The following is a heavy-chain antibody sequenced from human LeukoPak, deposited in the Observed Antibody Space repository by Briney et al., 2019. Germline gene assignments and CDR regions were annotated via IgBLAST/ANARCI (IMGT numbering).Heavy chain of an antibody. D-gene: IGHD3-10*01. V-gene: IGHV1-46*01. CDR3: ARVLYGSGSYYHFDY. CDR1: GYTFTSYY. CDR2: INPSGGST. Sequence: ASVKVSCKASGYTFTSYYMHWVRQAPGQGLEWMGIINPSGGSTSYAQKFQGRVTMTRDMSTSTVYMELSSLRSEDTAVYYCARVLYGSGSYYHFDYWGQGTLVTVSS. J-gene: IGHJ4*02.